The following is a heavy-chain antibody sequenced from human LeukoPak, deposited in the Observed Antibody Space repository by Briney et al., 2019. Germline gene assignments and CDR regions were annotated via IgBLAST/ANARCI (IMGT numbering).Heavy chain of an antibody. CDR3: AKFEYYYDSSGYYKEDY. CDR2: ISGSGGST. D-gene: IGHD3-22*01. V-gene: IGHV3-23*01. Sequence: GGSLRLSCAASGFTFSSYAMSWVRQAPGKGLEWVSAISGSGGSTYYADSVKGRFTISRDNSKNTLYLQINSLRAEDTAVYYCAKFEYYYDSSGYYKEDYWGQGTLVTVSS. J-gene: IGHJ4*02. CDR1: GFTFSSYA.